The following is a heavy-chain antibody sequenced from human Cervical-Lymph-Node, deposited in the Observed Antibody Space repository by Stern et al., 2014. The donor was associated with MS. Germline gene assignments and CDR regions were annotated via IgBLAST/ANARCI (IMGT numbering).Heavy chain of an antibody. CDR1: GGSISSGGYY. J-gene: IGHJ4*02. CDR3: ASETW. V-gene: IGHV4-31*03. Sequence: HVQLQESGPGLVKPSQILSLTCTVSGGSISSGGYYWSWIRQHPGKGLEWIGYIYNSGNAYYNPSLKSRVTISIDTSKNRFSLKLTSVTAADTAVYYCASETWWGQGTMVTVSS. CDR2: IYNSGNA.